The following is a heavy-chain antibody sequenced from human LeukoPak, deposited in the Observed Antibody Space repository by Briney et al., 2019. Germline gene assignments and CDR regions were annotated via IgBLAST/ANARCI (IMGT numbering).Heavy chain of an antibody. CDR3: ARDSGSSGYYFDY. J-gene: IGHJ4*02. V-gene: IGHV3-30*04. CDR1: GFTFSTYA. Sequence: GGSLRLSCAASGFTFSTYAMHWVRQAPGKGLEWVAFISYDGSNKYYADSVKGRFTISRDNSKNTLYLQMNSLRAEDTAVYYCARDSGSSGYYFDYWGQGTLVTVSS. CDR2: ISYDGSNK. D-gene: IGHD1-26*01.